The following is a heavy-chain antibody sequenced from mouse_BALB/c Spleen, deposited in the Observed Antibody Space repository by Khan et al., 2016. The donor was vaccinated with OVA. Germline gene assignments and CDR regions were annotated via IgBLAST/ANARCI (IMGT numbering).Heavy chain of an antibody. D-gene: IGHD2-14*01. CDR1: GYTFTSYT. Sequence: QVQLKQSGAELARPGASVKMSCKASGYTFTSYTMHWVKQRPGQGLEWIGYINPSNDYTNYNQNFKDKATLIVEKSSSTAYMQLSSLTSYDSSVYYGVREGAYHRSDGWFAYWGQGTLVTVSA. CDR2: INPSNDYT. J-gene: IGHJ3*01. CDR3: VREGAYHRSDGWFAY. V-gene: IGHV1-4*01.